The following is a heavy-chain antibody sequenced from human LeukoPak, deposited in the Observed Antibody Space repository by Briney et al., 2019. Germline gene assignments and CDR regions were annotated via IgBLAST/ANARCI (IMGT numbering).Heavy chain of an antibody. Sequence: GESLKISCKGSGFSFTSYWIGWARQMPGKGLEWMGIIYPGDSDTRYSPSFQGQVTISADKSISTAYLQWSSLKASDTAMYYCARSVSPRQTDFDYRGQGTLVTVSS. V-gene: IGHV5-51*01. D-gene: IGHD5/OR15-5a*01. CDR1: GFSFTSYW. CDR2: IYPGDSDT. J-gene: IGHJ4*02. CDR3: ARSVSPRQTDFDY.